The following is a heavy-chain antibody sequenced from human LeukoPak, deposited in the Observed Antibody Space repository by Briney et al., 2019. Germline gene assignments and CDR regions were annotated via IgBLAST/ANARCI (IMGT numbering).Heavy chain of an antibody. Sequence: PGGSLRLSCAASGFTFSSYWMSWVRQAPGKGLEWVANIKQDGSEKYYVDSVKGRFTISRDNAKNSLYLQMNSLRAEDTAVYYCARKYSGYESPFDYWGQGTLVTVSS. J-gene: IGHJ4*02. V-gene: IGHV3-7*01. CDR2: IKQDGSEK. CDR1: GFTFSSYW. CDR3: ARKYSGYESPFDY. D-gene: IGHD5-12*01.